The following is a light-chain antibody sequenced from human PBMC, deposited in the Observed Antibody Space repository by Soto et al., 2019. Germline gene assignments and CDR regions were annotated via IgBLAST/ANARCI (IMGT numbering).Light chain of an antibody. CDR1: QSVSSSY. V-gene: IGKV3-20*01. CDR3: QDSASLLWT. Sequence: MTLGQGATLSFRASQSVSSSYLAWYQQKPGQAPRLLIYGASSRATGIPDRFSGSGSGTDFTLTISILEPEDFAVYYCQDSASLLWTLAQGAKVDIK. CDR2: GAS. J-gene: IGKJ1*01.